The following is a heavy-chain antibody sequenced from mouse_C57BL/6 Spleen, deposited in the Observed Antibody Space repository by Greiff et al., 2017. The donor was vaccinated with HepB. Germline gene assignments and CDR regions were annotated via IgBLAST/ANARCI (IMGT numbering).Heavy chain of an antibody. D-gene: IGHD1-1*01. V-gene: IGHV1-7*01. CDR1: GYTFTSYW. Sequence: QVHVKQSGAELAKPGASVKLSCKASGYTFTSYWMHWVKQRPGQGLEWIGYINPSSGYTKYNQKFKDKATLTADKSSSTAYMQLSSLTYEDSAVYYCARETYGSSLAYWGQGTLVTVSA. CDR3: ARETYGSSLAY. CDR2: INPSSGYT. J-gene: IGHJ3*01.